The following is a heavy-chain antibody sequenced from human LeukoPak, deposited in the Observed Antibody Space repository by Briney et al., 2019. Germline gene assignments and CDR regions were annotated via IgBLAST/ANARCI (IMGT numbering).Heavy chain of an antibody. CDR2: IYTSGST. J-gene: IGHJ4*02. V-gene: IGHV4-61*02. CDR1: GGSISGGSYY. D-gene: IGHD3-10*01. CDR3: AREYVTYYYGSGSPTFDN. Sequence: PSETLSLTCTVSGGSISGGSYYWSWIRQPAGKGLEWIGRIYTSGSTNYNPSLKSRVTISVDTSKNQFSLKLSSVTAADTAVYYCAREYVTYYYGSGSPTFDNWGQGTLVTVSS.